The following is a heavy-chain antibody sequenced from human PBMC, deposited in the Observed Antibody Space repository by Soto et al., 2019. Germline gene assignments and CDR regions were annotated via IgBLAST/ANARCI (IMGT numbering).Heavy chain of an antibody. CDR2: INWNSGSI. CDR1: GFTFDDYA. D-gene: IGHD6-13*01. J-gene: IGHJ1*01. CDR3: VKDESINWYSGHFRH. V-gene: IGHV3-9*01. Sequence: DVQLVESGGGLVQPGRSLRLSCAASGFTFDDYAMHWVRQVPGKGLEWVSGINWNSGSIGYADSVKGRFAISRDNAKNSLQLQMNSLRAEDTAFYYCVKDESINWYSGHFRHWGQGTLVTVSS.